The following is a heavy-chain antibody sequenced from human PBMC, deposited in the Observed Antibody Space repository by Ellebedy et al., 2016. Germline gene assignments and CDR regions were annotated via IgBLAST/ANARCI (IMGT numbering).Heavy chain of an antibody. D-gene: IGHD3-16*01. CDR1: GGSISSSSYY. J-gene: IGHJ4*02. CDR3: ARRGGGGRALDY. CDR2: IYYSGST. Sequence: SETLSLTCTVSGGSISSSSYYWGWIRQPPGKGLEWIGSIYYSGSTYYSPSLQSRVTISVDSSKNQFSLKLSYVTATDTAVYYLARRGGGGRALDYWGQGTLVTVSS. V-gene: IGHV4-39*01.